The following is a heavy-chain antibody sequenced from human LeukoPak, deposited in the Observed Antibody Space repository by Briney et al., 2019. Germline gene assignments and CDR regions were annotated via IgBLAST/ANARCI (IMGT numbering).Heavy chain of an antibody. CDR1: GFPFSSYA. Sequence: PGGSLRLSCAASGFPFSSYAMSWVRQAPGKGLEWVSAISGSGDSTYYADSVKGRFTISRDNSKNTLYLQMNSLRAEDTAVYYCAKDYSKTSYYGSGTYYRPNWFDPWGQGTLVTVSS. V-gene: IGHV3-23*01. CDR2: ISGSGDST. CDR3: AKDYSKTSYYGSGTYYRPNWFDP. J-gene: IGHJ5*02. D-gene: IGHD3-10*01.